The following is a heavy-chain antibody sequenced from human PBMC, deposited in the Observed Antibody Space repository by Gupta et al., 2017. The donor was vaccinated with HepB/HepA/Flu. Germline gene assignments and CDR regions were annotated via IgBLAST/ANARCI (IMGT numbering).Heavy chain of an antibody. CDR1: GGSISSVGYS. CDR3: ATEGGDSSGYHAYDY. Sequence: QLQLQESGSALVKPSQTLSLTCTVSGGSISSVGYSWSWIRQPPGKGLEWIGYIYHSGTTYYNPSLKSRVTISVDRSKNQFSLNLTSVTAADTAVYYCATEGGDSSGYHAYDYWGQGTLVTVSS. D-gene: IGHD3-22*01. V-gene: IGHV4-30-2*01. J-gene: IGHJ4*02. CDR2: IYHSGTT.